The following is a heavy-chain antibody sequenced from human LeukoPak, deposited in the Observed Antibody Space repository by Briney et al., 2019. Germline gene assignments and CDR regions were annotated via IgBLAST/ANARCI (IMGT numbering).Heavy chain of an antibody. D-gene: IGHD5-18*01. J-gene: IGHJ4*02. Sequence: QPGGSLRLSCAASGFTFSSYALSWVRQAPGKGLEWVSAISPAGGAIYYADSVKGRFTTSRDNSKSTLYLQMNSLRAEDTAVYYCAKAAVDTTYFEYWGQGTLVTVSS. CDR2: ISPAGGAI. CDR3: AKAAVDTTYFEY. CDR1: GFTFSSYA. V-gene: IGHV3-23*01.